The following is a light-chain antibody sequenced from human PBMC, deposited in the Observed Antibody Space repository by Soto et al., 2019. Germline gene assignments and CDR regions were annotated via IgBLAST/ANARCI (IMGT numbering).Light chain of an antibody. V-gene: IGKV3-11*01. CDR1: QSISIF. CDR3: QHRSTWWT. J-gene: IGKJ1*01. CDR2: DAS. Sequence: EIVLTQSPATLSLSPGERATLSCRASQSISIFLAWYQQKPGQAPRLLIYDASNRATGIPARFSGSGSGTDFTLIISSLEPEDFAVYYCQHRSTWWTFGQGTKVEIK.